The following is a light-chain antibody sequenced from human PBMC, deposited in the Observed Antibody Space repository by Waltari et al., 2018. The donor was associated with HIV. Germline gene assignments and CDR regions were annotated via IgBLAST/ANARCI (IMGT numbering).Light chain of an antibody. J-gene: IGKJ2*01. CDR3: QQSYTTPLMYT. Sequence: DIQMTQSPSSLSASIGARVIISCRASQSISTYLNWYQHKPGKAPELLIYGASSLRGGVPSRFSGSGSGTDFTLTISSVQPEDSSTYYCQQSYTTPLMYTFGQGTKLEIK. V-gene: IGKV1-39*01. CDR1: QSISTY. CDR2: GAS.